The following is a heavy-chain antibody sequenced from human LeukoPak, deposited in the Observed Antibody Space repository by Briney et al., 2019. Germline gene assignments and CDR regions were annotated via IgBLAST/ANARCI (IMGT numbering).Heavy chain of an antibody. CDR2: MNPNSGNT. J-gene: IGHJ6*03. Sequence: GGSVKVSCKASGYTFTSYGLSWVRQATGQGLEWMGWMNPNSGNTGYAQKFQGRVTITRNTSISTAYMELSSLRSEDTAVYYCARARGYSGYDPPYYYYMDVWGKGTTVTVSS. CDR1: GYTFTSYG. V-gene: IGHV1-8*03. D-gene: IGHD5-12*01. CDR3: ARARGYSGYDPPYYYYMDV.